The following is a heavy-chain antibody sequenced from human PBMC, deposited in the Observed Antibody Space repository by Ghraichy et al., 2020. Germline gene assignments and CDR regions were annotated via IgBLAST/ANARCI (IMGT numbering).Heavy chain of an antibody. V-gene: IGHV1-69*13. CDR3: ARDRYYDFWSGYSSYNWFDP. Sequence: SVKVSCKASGGTFSSYAISWVRQAPGQGLEWMGGIIPIFGTANYAQKFQGRVTITADESTSTAYMELSSLRSEDTAVYYCARDRYYDFWSGYSSYNWFDPWGQGTLVTVSS. J-gene: IGHJ5*02. CDR2: IIPIFGTA. CDR1: GGTFSSYA. D-gene: IGHD3-3*01.